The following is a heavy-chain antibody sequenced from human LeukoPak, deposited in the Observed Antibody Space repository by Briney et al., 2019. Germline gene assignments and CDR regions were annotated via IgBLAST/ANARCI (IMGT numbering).Heavy chain of an antibody. V-gene: IGHV1-69*04. CDR2: IIPILGIA. D-gene: IGHD3-22*01. J-gene: IGHJ4*02. Sequence: GASVKVSCKASGGTFSSYAISWVRQAPGQGLEWMGRIIPILGIANYAQKFQGRVTITADKSTSTAYMELSSLRSEDTAVYYCASFLNSYYYNSGVFYYFDYGGREPRVTVP. CDR3: ASFLNSYYYNSGVFYYFDY. CDR1: GGTFSSYA.